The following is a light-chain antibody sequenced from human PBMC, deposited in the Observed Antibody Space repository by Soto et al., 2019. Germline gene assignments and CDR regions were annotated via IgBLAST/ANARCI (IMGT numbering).Light chain of an antibody. Sequence: MALTPSPATMALPPGKSPTFSCRASQNISNYLIWYQQKPGQSPRLLIYDVSNRATGIPARFSGSGSGTDFTLTISRLEPEDFAVYYRQQYGSSGTFGQGTKVEIK. V-gene: IGKV3-11*01. CDR1: QNISNY. J-gene: IGKJ1*01. CDR2: DVS. CDR3: QQYGSSGT.